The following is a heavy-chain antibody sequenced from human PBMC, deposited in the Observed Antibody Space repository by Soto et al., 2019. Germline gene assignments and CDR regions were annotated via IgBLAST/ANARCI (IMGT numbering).Heavy chain of an antibody. CDR1: GFTFSSYA. V-gene: IGHV3-23*01. D-gene: IGHD6-6*01. J-gene: IGHJ6*02. CDR3: AKGGAARPLYYYYYGMAV. CDR2: ISGSGGST. Sequence: EVQLLESGGGLVQPGGSLRLSCAASGFTFSSYAMSWVRQAPGKGLEWVSAISGSGGSTYYADSVKGRFTISRDNSKNTLYLQMNSLRAEDTAVYYCAKGGAARPLYYYYYGMAVWGQGTTVTVSS.